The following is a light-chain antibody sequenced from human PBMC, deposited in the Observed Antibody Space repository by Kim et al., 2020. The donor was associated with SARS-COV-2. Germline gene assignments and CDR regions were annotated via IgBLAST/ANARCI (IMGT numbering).Light chain of an antibody. V-gene: IGKV1-39*01. CDR3: QQSYSTPLT. CDR1: QSISNY. J-gene: IGKJ4*01. Sequence: ASVGDRVTITCRASQSISNYLNWYQQKPGKAPKLLIYTASSLQSGVPSRFSGSGSGTDFTLTISSLQPEDFATYYCQQSYSTPLTFGGGTKVDIK. CDR2: TAS.